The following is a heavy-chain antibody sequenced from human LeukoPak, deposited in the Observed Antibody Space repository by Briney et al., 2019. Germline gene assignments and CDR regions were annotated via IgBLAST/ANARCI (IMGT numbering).Heavy chain of an antibody. CDR3: AKDLGIFYTPAYFDS. V-gene: IGHV3-23*01. D-gene: IGHD3-16*01. J-gene: IGHJ4*02. Sequence: GGPLRLSCAASGFTFNNYAMTWVRQAPGKGLEWVSAISGSGGSTYYADSVKGRFTISRDNSKNTLYLQMNNLRAEDTAAYYCAKDLGIFYTPAYFDSWGQGTLVTVSS. CDR1: GFTFNNYA. CDR2: ISGSGGST.